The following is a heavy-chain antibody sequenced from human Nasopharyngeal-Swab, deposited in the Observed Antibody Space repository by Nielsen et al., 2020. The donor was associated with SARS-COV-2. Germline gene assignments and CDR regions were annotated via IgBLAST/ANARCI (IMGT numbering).Heavy chain of an antibody. J-gene: IGHJ4*02. D-gene: IGHD5-12*01. V-gene: IGHV3-30*18. CDR3: AKEDIVATMFQIGYYFDY. Sequence: WIRQPPGKGLEWVAVISYDGSNKYYADSVKGRFTISRDNSKNTLYLQMNSLRAEDTAVYYRAKEDIVATMFQIGYYFDYWGQGTLVTVSS. CDR2: ISYDGSNK.